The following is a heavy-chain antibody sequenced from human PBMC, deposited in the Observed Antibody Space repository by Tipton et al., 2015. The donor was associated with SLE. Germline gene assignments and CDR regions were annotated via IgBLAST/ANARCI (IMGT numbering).Heavy chain of an antibody. Sequence: TLSLTCTVSGGSISSHYWSWIRQPPGKGLEWIGYIHYSGSTYYNPSLKSRVTISVDTSKNQFSLKLSSVTAADTAVYYCARDPLGGLDYWGQGTLVTVSA. CDR1: GGSISSHY. CDR3: ARDPLGGLDY. J-gene: IGHJ4*02. CDR2: IHYSGST. V-gene: IGHV4-59*11.